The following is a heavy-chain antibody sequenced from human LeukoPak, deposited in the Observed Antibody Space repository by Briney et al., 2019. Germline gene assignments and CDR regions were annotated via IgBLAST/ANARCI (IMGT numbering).Heavy chain of an antibody. CDR1: GCTFSSYF. J-gene: IGHJ6*03. Sequence: GASVKVSCKASGCTFSSYFISWVRQAPGQGLEWMGGIIPIFGTTNYAQKFQGRVTITVDKSTSTAYMELSSLRSEDTAVYYCARGARATITSYYYYMDVWGKGTTVTVSS. D-gene: IGHD5-12*01. V-gene: IGHV1-69*06. CDR3: ARGARATITSYYYYMDV. CDR2: IIPIFGTT.